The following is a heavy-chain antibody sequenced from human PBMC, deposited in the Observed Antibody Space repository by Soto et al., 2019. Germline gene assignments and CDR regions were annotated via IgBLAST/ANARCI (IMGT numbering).Heavy chain of an antibody. V-gene: IGHV1-18*01. D-gene: IGHD5-18*01. J-gene: IGHJ4*02. Sequence: GASVKVSCKASGYTFTSYGISWVRQAPGQGLEWMGWISAYNGNTNYAQKLQGRVTMTTDTSTSTAYMELRSLRSDDTAVYSCARTPWEGYTGYYFDYWGQGTLVTVSS. CDR3: ARTPWEGYTGYYFDY. CDR1: GYTFTSYG. CDR2: ISAYNGNT.